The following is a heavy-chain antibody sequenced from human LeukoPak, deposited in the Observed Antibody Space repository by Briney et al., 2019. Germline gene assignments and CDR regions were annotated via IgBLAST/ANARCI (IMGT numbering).Heavy chain of an antibody. CDR2: ISSNGGST. Sequence: PGGSLRLSCSASGFTFSSYAMHWVRQAPGKGLEYVSAISSNGGSTYYADSVKGRFTISRDNSKNTLYLQMSSLRAEDTAVYYCASLASSGWFSYWGQGTLVTVSS. J-gene: IGHJ4*02. D-gene: IGHD6-19*01. CDR3: ASLASSGWFSY. V-gene: IGHV3-64D*06. CDR1: GFTFSSYA.